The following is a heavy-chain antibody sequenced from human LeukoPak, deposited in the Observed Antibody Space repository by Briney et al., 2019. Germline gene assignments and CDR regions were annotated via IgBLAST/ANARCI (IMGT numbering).Heavy chain of an antibody. CDR1: GGSISNYW. J-gene: IGHJ3*02. CDR2: VFDSGGT. V-gene: IGHV4-59*01. CDR3: AVGGVYLRGGAEAFDI. Sequence: SETLSLTCTVSGGSISNYWWSWIRQPPGKGLEWIGYVFDSGGTNYNPSLKSRVAISVDTSKKQFSLKLSSVTAADTAVYYCAVGGVYLRGGAEAFDIWGQGTMVTVSS. D-gene: IGHD3-10*01.